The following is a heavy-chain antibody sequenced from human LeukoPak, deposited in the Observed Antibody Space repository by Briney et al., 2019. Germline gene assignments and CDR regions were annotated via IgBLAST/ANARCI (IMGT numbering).Heavy chain of an antibody. CDR1: GGSFSNYY. CDR3: ARRWNYGRNYYIDV. D-gene: IGHD1-7*01. CDR2: INDSGRT. J-gene: IGHJ6*03. V-gene: IGHV4-34*01. Sequence: SQTLSLTCAVDGGSFSNYYWSWIRHPPGKGLEWIGEINDSGRTNYNTSLMSRVTVSVDTSKKYFSLRLTSVTATDTAVYYCARRWNYGRNYYIDVWGKGATVSVSS.